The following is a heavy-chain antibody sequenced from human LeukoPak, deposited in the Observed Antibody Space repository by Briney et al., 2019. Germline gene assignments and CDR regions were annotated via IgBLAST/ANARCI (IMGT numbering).Heavy chain of an antibody. CDR2: MNPNSGNT. V-gene: IGHV1-8*02. CDR3: ARGPHYAGFDY. CDR1: GYTFTSYA. J-gene: IGHJ4*02. D-gene: IGHD4-17*01. Sequence: GASVKVSCKASGYTFTSYAMNWVRQATGQGLEWMGWMNPNSGNTGYAQKFQGRVTMTRNTSISTAYMELSSLRSEDTAVYYCARGPHYAGFDYWGQGTPVTVSS.